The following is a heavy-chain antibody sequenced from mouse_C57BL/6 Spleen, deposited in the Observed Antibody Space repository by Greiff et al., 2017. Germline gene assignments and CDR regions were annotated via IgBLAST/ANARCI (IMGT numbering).Heavy chain of an antibody. Sequence: EVKLQESGGGLVKPGGSLKLSCAASGFTFSSYAMSWVRQTPEKRLEWVATISDGGSYTYYPDNVKGRFTISRDNAKNNLYLQMSHLKSEDTAMYYCARDGSRLMDYWGQGTSVTVSS. V-gene: IGHV5-4*01. CDR3: ARDGSRLMDY. J-gene: IGHJ4*01. CDR2: ISDGGSYT. CDR1: GFTFSSYA.